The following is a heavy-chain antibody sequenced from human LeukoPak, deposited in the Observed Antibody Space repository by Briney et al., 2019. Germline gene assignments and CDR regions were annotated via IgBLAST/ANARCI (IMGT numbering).Heavy chain of an antibody. J-gene: IGHJ4*02. CDR3: ARSDYYGSGSYYTD. CDR1: GGSITSSSYY. Sequence: SETLSLTCTVSGGSITSSSYYWGWIRQPPGKGLEWNGSIYYSGSTNYNPSLKSRVTISVDKSKNQFSLKLSSVTAADTAVYYCARSDYYGSGSYYTDWSQGTLVTVSS. V-gene: IGHV4-39*07. CDR2: IYYSGST. D-gene: IGHD3-10*01.